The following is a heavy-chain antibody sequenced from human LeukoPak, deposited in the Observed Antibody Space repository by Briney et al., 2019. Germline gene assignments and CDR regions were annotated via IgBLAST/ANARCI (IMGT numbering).Heavy chain of an antibody. CDR2: INPSGGST. CDR1: GYTFTSYY. D-gene: IGHD5-12*01. J-gene: IGHJ3*02. Sequence: ASAKVSCKASGYTFTSYYMHWVRQAPGQGLEWMGIINPSGGSTSYAQKFQGRVTMTRDTSTSTVYMELSSLRSEDTAVYYCAREGRYIVAYDAFDIWGQGTMVTVSS. CDR3: AREGRYIVAYDAFDI. V-gene: IGHV1-46*01.